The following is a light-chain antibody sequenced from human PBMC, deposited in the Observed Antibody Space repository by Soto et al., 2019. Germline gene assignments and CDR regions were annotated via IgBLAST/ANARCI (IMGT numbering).Light chain of an antibody. CDR2: NVY. CDR3: SAYTISRIYV. Sequence: QSVLTQPASVSVAPGQSITISCTGTNSDVGSYNYVYWQQQHPGKVPKLMIYNVYDRPPGISNRFSCSKSGNTASLTSSGLRDEDEDDYYCSAYTISRIYVFXTGTKVTVL. CDR1: NSDVGSYNY. J-gene: IGLJ1*01. V-gene: IGLV2-14*03.